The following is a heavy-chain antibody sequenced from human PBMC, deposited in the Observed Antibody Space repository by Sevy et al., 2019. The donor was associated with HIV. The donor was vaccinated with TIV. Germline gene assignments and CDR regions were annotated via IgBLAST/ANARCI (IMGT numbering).Heavy chain of an antibody. CDR1: GFTFSTYG. J-gene: IGHJ6*02. CDR2: IRFDGTIQ. V-gene: IGHV3-30*02. D-gene: IGHD2-2*01. Sequence: GVSLRLSCAASGFTFSTYGMHWVRQAPGEGLEWVAFIRFDGTIQYYTDSVKGRLTISRDNSKNTLYLQMNSLRAEDTAVYFCAKVLHIVVVPAAIDYYYGMDVWGQGTTVTVSS. CDR3: AKVLHIVVVPAAIDYYYGMDV.